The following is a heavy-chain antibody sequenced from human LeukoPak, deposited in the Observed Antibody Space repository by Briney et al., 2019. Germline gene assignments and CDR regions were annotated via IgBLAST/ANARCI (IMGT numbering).Heavy chain of an antibody. CDR2: IIPILDIS. D-gene: IGHD2-2*01. V-gene: IGHV1-69*04. CDR3: ARSWGLSTTSCHDY. J-gene: IGHJ4*02. Sequence: GSSVKVSCKASGDTFSSYAIDWVRQAPGRGLEWMGRIIPILDISNYAQKFQGRVTITADKSTNTAYMELNSLRSEDTAVYYCARSWGLSTTSCHDYWGQGILVTVSS. CDR1: GDTFSSYA.